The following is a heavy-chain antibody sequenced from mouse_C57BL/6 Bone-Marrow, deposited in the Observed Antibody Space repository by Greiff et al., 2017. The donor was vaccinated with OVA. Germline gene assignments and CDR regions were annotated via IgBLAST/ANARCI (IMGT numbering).Heavy chain of an antibody. D-gene: IGHD1-1*01. CDR3: AEWYYGSSYGY. CDR2: IHPDSGST. Sequence: QVQLQQPGAELVKPGASVKLSCKASGYTFTSYWMHWVKQRPGQGLEWIGMIHPDSGSTNYNEKFKSKATLTVDKSSSTAYMQLSSLTSEDSAVDYCAEWYYGSSYGYWGQGTTLTVSS. V-gene: IGHV1-64*01. J-gene: IGHJ2*01. CDR1: GYTFTSYW.